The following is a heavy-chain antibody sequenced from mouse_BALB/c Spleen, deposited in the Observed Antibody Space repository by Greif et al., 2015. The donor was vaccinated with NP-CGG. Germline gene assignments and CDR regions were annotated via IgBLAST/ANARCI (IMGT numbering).Heavy chain of an antibody. V-gene: IGHV5-15*02. CDR3: ARDRRYYFDY. CDR1: GFTFSDYG. CDR2: ISNLAYSI. J-gene: IGHJ2*01. Sequence: EVHLVESGGGLVQPGGSRKLSCAASGFTFSDYGMAWVRQAPGKGPEWVAFISNLAYSIYYADTVTGRFTISRENAKNTLYLEMSSLRSEDTAMYYCARDRRYYFDYWGQGTTLTVSS.